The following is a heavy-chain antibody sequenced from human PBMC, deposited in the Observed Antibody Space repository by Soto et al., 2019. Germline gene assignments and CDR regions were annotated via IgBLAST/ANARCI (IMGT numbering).Heavy chain of an antibody. CDR2: ISGSGGST. D-gene: IGHD3-3*01. CDR1: GFTFSSYA. V-gene: IGHV3-23*01. Sequence: SLRLSCAASGFTFSSYAMSWVRQAPGKGLEWVSAISGSGGSTYYADSVKGRFTISRDNSKNTLYLQMNSLRAEDTAVYYCAKDQAIFGVVIDYWGQGTLVTVSS. CDR3: AKDQAIFGVVIDY. J-gene: IGHJ4*02.